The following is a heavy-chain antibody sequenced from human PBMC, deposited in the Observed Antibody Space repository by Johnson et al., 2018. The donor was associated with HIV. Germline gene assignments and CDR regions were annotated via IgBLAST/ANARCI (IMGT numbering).Heavy chain of an antibody. Sequence: MLLVESGGGLVQPGGSLRLSCIGSGFTFSRYAVSWVRQTPGKRLEWVSAISNSGGATHYADSVKGRVRISRDNSKDTVYLQVNSLRGEDTALYYCIKETGANSAFDIWGQGTTVTVSS. D-gene: IGHD1-7*01. CDR3: IKETGANSAFDI. CDR1: GFTFSRYA. J-gene: IGHJ3*02. CDR2: ISNSGGAT. V-gene: IGHV3-23*04.